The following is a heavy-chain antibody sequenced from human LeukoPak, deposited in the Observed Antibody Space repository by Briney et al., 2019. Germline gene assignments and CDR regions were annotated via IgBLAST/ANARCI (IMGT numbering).Heavy chain of an antibody. Sequence: PGRSLRLSYAASGFTFSSYAMHWVRQAPGKGLEWVAVISYDGSNKYYADSVKGRFTISRDNSKNTLYLQMNSLRAEDTAVYYCATPVQKEVVVVAANDYWGQGTLVTVSS. D-gene: IGHD2-15*01. V-gene: IGHV3-30-3*01. J-gene: IGHJ4*02. CDR3: ATPVQKEVVVVAANDY. CDR2: ISYDGSNK. CDR1: GFTFSSYA.